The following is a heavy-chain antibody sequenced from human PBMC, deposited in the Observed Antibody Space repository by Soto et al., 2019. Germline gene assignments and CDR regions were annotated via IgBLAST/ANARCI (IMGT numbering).Heavy chain of an antibody. V-gene: IGHV1-69*01. CDR1: GGTFSDYG. CDR3: ASPWGTSDDGFTI. D-gene: IGHD3-16*01. CDR2: IIPVFGTT. Sequence: QVQLVQSGAEVKKPGSSVKVSCKASGGTFSDYGISWVRQAPGQGLEWMGGIIPVFGTTNYAQRFQVRVTMSADESTGTVYLQLSSLRSDDTAVFYCASPWGTSDDGFTIWCQGTLVTVSS. J-gene: IGHJ3*02.